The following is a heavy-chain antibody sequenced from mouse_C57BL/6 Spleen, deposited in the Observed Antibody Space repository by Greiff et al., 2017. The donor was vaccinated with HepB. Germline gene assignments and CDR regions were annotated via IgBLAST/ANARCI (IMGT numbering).Heavy chain of an antibody. V-gene: IGHV1-55*01. J-gene: IGHJ3*01. CDR3: ARAGNDYDENFAY. CDR1: GYTFTSYW. CDR2: IYPGSGST. D-gene: IGHD2-4*01. Sequence: QVQLQQPGAELVKPGASVKMSCKASGYTFTSYWITWVKQRPGQGLEWIGDIYPGSGSTNYNEKFKSKATLPVDTSSSTAYMQRSSLTSEDSAVYYCARAGNDYDENFAYWGQGTLVTVSA.